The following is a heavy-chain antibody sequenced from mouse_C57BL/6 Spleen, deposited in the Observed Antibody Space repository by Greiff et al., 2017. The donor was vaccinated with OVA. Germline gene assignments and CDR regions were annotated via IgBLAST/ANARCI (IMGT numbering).Heavy chain of an antibody. V-gene: IGHV1-20*01. D-gene: IGHD1-1*01. CDR2: INPYNGDT. J-gene: IGHJ4*01. Sequence: VQLKQSGPELVKPGDSVKISCKASGYSFTGYFMNWVMQSHGQSLEWIGRINPYNGDTFYNQKFKGKATLTVDKSSSTAHMELRSLTSEDSAVYYCARSYYYGSSYDYAMDYWGQGTSVTVSS. CDR3: ARSYYYGSSYDYAMDY. CDR1: GYSFTGYF.